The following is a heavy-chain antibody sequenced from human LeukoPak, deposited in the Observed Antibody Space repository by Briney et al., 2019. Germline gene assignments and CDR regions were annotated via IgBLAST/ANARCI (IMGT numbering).Heavy chain of an antibody. CDR1: GDSISSYY. CDR2: IKQDGSEK. V-gene: IGHV3-7*01. Sequence: ETLSLTCTVSGDSISSYYWSWIRQPPGKGLEWVANIKQDGSEKYYVDSVKGRFTISRDNAKNSLYLQMNSLRAEDTAVYYCARIPPLSSSSYYFDYWGQGTLVTVSS. D-gene: IGHD6-13*01. J-gene: IGHJ4*02. CDR3: ARIPPLSSSSYYFDY.